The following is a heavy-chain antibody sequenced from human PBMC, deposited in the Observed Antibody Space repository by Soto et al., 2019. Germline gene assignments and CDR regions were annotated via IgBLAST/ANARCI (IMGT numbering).Heavy chain of an antibody. D-gene: IGHD2-15*01. CDR3: TSDTFGARDS. V-gene: IGHV3-74*01. CDR1: GFAFSSEW. J-gene: IGHJ4*02. Sequence: GGSLRLSCAASGFAFSSEWMHWVRQAPGKGLVWVSRIDPYDTGITYADSVKGRFTVSRDNAKNTLYLQMNSLRAEDTAVYYCTSDTFGARDSWGQGTLVTVSS. CDR2: IDPYDTGI.